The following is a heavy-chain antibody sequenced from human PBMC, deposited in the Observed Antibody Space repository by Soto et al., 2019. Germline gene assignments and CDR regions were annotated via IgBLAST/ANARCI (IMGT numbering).Heavy chain of an antibody. Sequence: SVKVSCKASGFTFTSSAVQWVRQARGQRLEWIGWIVVGSGNTNYAQKFQERVTITRDMSTSTAYMELSSLRSEDTAVYYCAAPRSYYYDSSGLDAFDIWGQGTMVTVSS. CDR1: GFTFTSSA. D-gene: IGHD3-22*01. J-gene: IGHJ3*02. CDR3: AAPRSYYYDSSGLDAFDI. CDR2: IVVGSGNT. V-gene: IGHV1-58*01.